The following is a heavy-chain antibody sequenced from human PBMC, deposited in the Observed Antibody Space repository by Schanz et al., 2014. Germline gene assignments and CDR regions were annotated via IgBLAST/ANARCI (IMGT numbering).Heavy chain of an antibody. J-gene: IGHJ6*03. CDR3: ARPSDSSWYMDV. Sequence: EVQLVESGGGVVRPGGSLRLSCAASGFGFDDYAMSWVRQAPGKGLEWVSSISSSSSYISYADSVKGRLTISRDNAKNSLYLQMNSLRAEDTAVYYCARPSDSSWYMDVWGKGTTVTVSS. CDR2: ISSSSSYI. D-gene: IGHD2-21*02. V-gene: IGHV3-21*01. CDR1: GFGFDDYA.